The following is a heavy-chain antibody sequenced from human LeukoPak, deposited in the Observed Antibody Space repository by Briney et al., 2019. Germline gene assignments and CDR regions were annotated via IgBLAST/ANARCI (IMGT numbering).Heavy chain of an antibody. D-gene: IGHD2-2*02. CDR2: INPNSGGT. V-gene: IGHV1-2*06. Sequence: AASVKVSCKASGYTFTGYYMRWVRQAPGQGLEWMGRINPNSGGTNYAQKFQGRVTMTRDTSISTAYMELSRLRSDDTAVYYCARAYYCSSTSCYRFWFDPWGQGTLVTVSS. J-gene: IGHJ5*02. CDR3: ARAYYCSSTSCYRFWFDP. CDR1: GYTFTGYY.